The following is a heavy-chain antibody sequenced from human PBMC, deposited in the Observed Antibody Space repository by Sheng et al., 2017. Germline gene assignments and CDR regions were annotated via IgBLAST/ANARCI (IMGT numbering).Heavy chain of an antibody. D-gene: IGHD6-25*01. CDR2: IYTSGTT. V-gene: IGHV4-61*09. J-gene: IGHJ4*02. CDR1: CLHQQCSYY. CDR3: ASRAYYSGPMGN. Sequence: QVQLQESGPGLVKAFTDPVPHLHCLWCLHQQCSYYWSWIRQPAGKGLEWIGHIYTSGTTQVQPLPQESSHISVDTSKNQFSLKLTSVTAADTAVYYCASRAYYSGPMGNWGQGTLVTVSS.